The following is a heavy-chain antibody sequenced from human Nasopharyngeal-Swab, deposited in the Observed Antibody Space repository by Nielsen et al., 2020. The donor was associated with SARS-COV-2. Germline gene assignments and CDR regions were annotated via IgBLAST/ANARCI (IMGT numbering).Heavy chain of an antibody. V-gene: IGHV4-59*01. CDR1: GGSISTYF. D-gene: IGHD3-22*01. J-gene: IGHJ6*03. CDR3: ARGGWLRNDDYFYFMDV. CDR2: IYYTGST. Sequence: GSLRLSCDVSGGSISTYFWNWIRQAPGKGLEWIGYIYYTGSTNYNPSLKSRVTISVGPSKNQLSLKLASVTAADTAVYYCARGGWLRNDDYFYFMDVGGKGTTVTVPS.